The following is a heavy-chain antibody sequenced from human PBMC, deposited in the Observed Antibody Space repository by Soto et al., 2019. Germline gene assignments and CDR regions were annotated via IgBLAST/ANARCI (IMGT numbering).Heavy chain of an antibody. Sequence: EVQLVESGGGLVQPGGSLRLSCAASGFTFDNYEMNWVRQAPGKGLEWVAYISSVGSTIHYADSVRGRVTISRDGAKNSLYLEMRSLRAEDTAVYYCARLYSMLCGFDYWGQGTLVAVSS. CDR1: GFTFDNYE. CDR2: ISSVGSTI. J-gene: IGHJ4*02. V-gene: IGHV3-48*03. CDR3: ARLYSMLCGFDY. D-gene: IGHD2-21*01.